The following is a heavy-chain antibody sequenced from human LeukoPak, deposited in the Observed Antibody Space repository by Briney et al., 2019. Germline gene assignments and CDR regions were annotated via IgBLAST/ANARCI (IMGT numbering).Heavy chain of an antibody. D-gene: IGHD6-13*01. Sequence: GGSLRLSCAASGFTFDDYAMHWVRQAPGKGLEWVSGISWNSDSIGYADSVKGRFTTSRDNAKNSLDLQMNSLKVEDTAVYYCATPAAGPGAEYSLYWGQGTLVIVSS. V-gene: IGHV3-9*01. J-gene: IGHJ1*01. CDR3: ATPAAGPGAEYSLY. CDR2: ISWNSDSI. CDR1: GFTFDDYA.